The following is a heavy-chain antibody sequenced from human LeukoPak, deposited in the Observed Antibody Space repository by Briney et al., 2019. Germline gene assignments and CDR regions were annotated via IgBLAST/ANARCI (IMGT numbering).Heavy chain of an antibody. CDR1: GFTFSSYA. J-gene: IGHJ4*02. Sequence: GGSLRLSCAASGFTFSSYAMSWVRQAPGKGLEWVSAIGGSGTSAYYADSLKGRFTISRDNSKNTLYLQMNSLRAEDTAVYYCAKDDSAYSYASFDYWGQGTLVTVSS. CDR2: IGGSGTSA. D-gene: IGHD5-18*01. V-gene: IGHV3-23*01. CDR3: AKDDSAYSYASFDY.